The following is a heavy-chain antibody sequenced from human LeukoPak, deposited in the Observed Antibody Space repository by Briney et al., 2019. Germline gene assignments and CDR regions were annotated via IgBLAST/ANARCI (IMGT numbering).Heavy chain of an antibody. D-gene: IGHD3-3*01. V-gene: IGHV3-23*01. Sequence: GGSLRLSCAASGFTFSSYAMSWVRQAPGKGLEWVSAISGSGGSTYYADSVKGRFTISRGNSKNTLYLQMNSLRAEGTAVYYCAKVGYYDFWSGYTSFDYWGQGTLVTVSS. CDR2: ISGSGGST. CDR1: GFTFSSYA. CDR3: AKVGYYDFWSGYTSFDY. J-gene: IGHJ4*02.